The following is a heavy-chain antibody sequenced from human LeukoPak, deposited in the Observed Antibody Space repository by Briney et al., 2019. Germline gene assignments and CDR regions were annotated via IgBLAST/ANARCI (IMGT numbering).Heavy chain of an antibody. CDR2: IKRDGSEK. J-gene: IGHJ3*02. CDR3: ARSGIVDAFDI. Sequence: SGGSLRLSCAASGFTFSSYWMSWVRQAPGKGLEWVANIKRDGSEKNYMDFVKGRFTISRDNAKNSLYLQMSSLRVEDTAVYYCARSGIVDAFDIWGQGTMVTVSS. D-gene: IGHD3-10*01. V-gene: IGHV3-7*01. CDR1: GFTFSSYW.